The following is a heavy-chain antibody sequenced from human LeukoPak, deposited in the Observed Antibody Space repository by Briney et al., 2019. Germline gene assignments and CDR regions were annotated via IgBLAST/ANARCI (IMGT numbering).Heavy chain of an antibody. CDR1: GYTFTSYG. CDR3: ARDAVGATRWFDP. V-gene: IGHV1-18*01. Sequence: VASVKVSCKASGYTFTSYGISWVRQAPGQGLEWMGWISAYNGNTNYAQKLQGRVTMTTDTSTSTAYMKLRSLRSDDTAVYYCARDAVGATRWFDPGAREPWSPSPQ. D-gene: IGHD1-26*01. CDR2: ISAYNGNT. J-gene: IGHJ5*02.